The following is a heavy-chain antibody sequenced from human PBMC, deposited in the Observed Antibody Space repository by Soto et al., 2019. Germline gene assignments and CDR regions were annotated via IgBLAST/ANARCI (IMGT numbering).Heavy chain of an antibody. V-gene: IGHV1-18*04. CDR1: GYTFTSYG. CDR3: AREKLVRVLPGYLGY. D-gene: IGHD3-9*01. J-gene: IGHJ4*02. Sequence: SSVKVSCKASGYTFTSYGISSVRQAPGQGLAWMGWISAYNGNTNNAQKLQGRVTMTTHTSTSTAHMELRSLRSDDTAVYYCAREKLVRVLPGYLGYWGQGTLVTVSS. CDR2: ISAYNGNT.